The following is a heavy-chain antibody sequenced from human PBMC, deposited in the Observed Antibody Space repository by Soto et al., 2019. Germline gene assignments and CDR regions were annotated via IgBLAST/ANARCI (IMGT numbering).Heavy chain of an antibody. V-gene: IGHV4-31*03. Sequence: QVQLQESGPGLVKPSQTLSLTCTVSGGSISSGGYYWSWIRQLPGKGLEWIGYIYNSGSTYYNSSPKSRVTISVDTSNNQFSLKLSSVTAADTAVYYCARKAGGIDYWGQGTLVTVSS. D-gene: IGHD3-16*01. J-gene: IGHJ4*02. CDR3: ARKAGGIDY. CDR1: GGSISSGGYY. CDR2: IYNSGST.